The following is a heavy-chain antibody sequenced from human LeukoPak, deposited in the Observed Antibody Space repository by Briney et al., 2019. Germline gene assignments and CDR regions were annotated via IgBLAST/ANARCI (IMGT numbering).Heavy chain of an antibody. CDR1: GGSISGYY. CDR3: AREGGSYPVIYFDY. CDR2: LNHSGST. V-gene: IGHV4-34*01. D-gene: IGHD1-26*01. J-gene: IGHJ4*02. Sequence: SETLSLTCTVSGGSISGYYWSWIRQPPGKGLEWIGELNHSGSTNYNPSLKSRVTISVDTSKNQFSLKLTSVTAADTAVYYCAREGGSYPVIYFDYWGQGTLVTVSS.